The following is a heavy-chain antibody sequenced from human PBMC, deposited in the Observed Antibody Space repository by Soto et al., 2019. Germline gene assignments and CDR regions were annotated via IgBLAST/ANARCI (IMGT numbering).Heavy chain of an antibody. CDR3: ARDVSPHMNPSWFDP. CDR2: ISFDGTNR. Sequence: LRLSCVASGFSFSNTGMHWVRQAPGKGLEWVAVISFDGTNRNYAESVKGRFTVSRDNLKNSLYLQINSLTPEDTAVYYCARDVSPHMNPSWFDPWGQGTLVTVSS. J-gene: IGHJ5*02. V-gene: IGHV3-30*03. CDR1: GFSFSNTG.